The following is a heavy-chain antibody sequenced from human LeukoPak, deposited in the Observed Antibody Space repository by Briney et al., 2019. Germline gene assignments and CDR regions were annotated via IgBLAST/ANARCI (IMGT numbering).Heavy chain of an antibody. Sequence: GSLRLSCAASGFSFSSYAMDWVRQAPGKGLEWVAVISYDGSNKHYADSVKGRSTISRDNSKNTVYLQMNSLRAEDSAVYYCVRDRAYGSGSYSPFDYWGQGTLVTVSS. J-gene: IGHJ4*02. D-gene: IGHD3-10*01. CDR3: VRDRAYGSGSYSPFDY. V-gene: IGHV3-30-3*01. CDR2: ISYDGSNK. CDR1: GFSFSSYA.